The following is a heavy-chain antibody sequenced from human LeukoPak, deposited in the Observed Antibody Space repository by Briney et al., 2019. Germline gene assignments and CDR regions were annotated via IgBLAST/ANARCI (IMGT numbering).Heavy chain of an antibody. CDR3: ARDSGPLSSSWYPDYYYYYMDV. Sequence: GGSLRLSCAASGFTFDVYGMSWVRQAPGKGLEWVSVIYSGGSTYYADSVKGRFTISRDNSKNTLYLQMNSLRAEDTAVYYCARDSGPLSSSWYPDYYYYYMDVWGKGTTVTISS. CDR1: GFTFDVYG. D-gene: IGHD6-13*01. J-gene: IGHJ6*03. V-gene: IGHV3-66*01. CDR2: IYSGGST.